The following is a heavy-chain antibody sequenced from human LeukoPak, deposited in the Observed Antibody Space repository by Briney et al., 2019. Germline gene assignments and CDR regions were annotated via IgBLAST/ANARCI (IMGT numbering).Heavy chain of an antibody. CDR2: IYYSGST. J-gene: IGHJ6*03. D-gene: IGHD4/OR15-4a*01. V-gene: IGHV4-59*01. CDR1: GGSISSYY. CDR3: ARLTRVTSSYYYYMDV. Sequence: TSETLSLTCTVSGGSISSYYWSWIRQPPGKGLEWIGYIYYSGSTNYNPSLKSRVTISVDTSKNQFSLKLSSVTAADTAVYYCARLTRVTSSYYYYMDVWGKGTTVTISS.